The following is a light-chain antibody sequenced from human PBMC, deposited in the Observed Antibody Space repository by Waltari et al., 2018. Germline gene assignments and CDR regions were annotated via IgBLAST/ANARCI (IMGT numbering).Light chain of an antibody. CDR3: CSFTSRSTWV. Sequence: QSALTHPASVSGSPGQSITTSCTGTSSDVGGYNSVPWYQQHPVKVPKLWIFDVSNRPSGVSNRFSGSKSGNTASLTISGLQAEDESDYYCCSFTSRSTWVFGGGTKLTVL. J-gene: IGLJ3*02. CDR2: DVS. V-gene: IGLV2-14*01. CDR1: SSDVGGYNS.